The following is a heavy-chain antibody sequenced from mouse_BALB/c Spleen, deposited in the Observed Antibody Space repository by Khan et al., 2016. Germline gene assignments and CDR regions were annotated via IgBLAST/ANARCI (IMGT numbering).Heavy chain of an antibody. CDR3: ARSPCDDDVGVAY. J-gene: IGHJ3*01. V-gene: IGHV14-3*02. Sequence: VQLKESGAELVKPGASVKLSCTASGFNIKDTYMHWVKQRPEQGLAWIGRIDPANGNTKYDPKFQGKATITADTSSNTAYLQLSSLTSEDTAVYYCARSPCDDDVGVAYWGQGTLVTVSA. D-gene: IGHD2-4*01. CDR1: GFNIKDTY. CDR2: IDPANGNT.